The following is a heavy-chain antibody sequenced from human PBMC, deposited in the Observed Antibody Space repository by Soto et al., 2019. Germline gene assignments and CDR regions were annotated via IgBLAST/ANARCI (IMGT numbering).Heavy chain of an antibody. CDR1: GFTFSSYA. J-gene: IGHJ4*02. CDR3: ARDLKHIVVVTASFDY. CDR2: ISYDGSNK. V-gene: IGHV3-30-3*01. Sequence: PGESLRLSCAASGFTFSSYAMHWVRQAPGKGLEWVAVISYDGSNKYYADSVKGRFTISRDNSKNTLYLQMNSLRAEDTAVYYCARDLKHIVVVTASFDYWGQGTLVTVSS. D-gene: IGHD2-21*02.